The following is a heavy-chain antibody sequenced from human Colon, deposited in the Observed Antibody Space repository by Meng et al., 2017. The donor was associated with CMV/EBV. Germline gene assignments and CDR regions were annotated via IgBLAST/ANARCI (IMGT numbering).Heavy chain of an antibody. D-gene: IGHD2-2*01. Sequence: HVQLQEMGPGLVKPSXXLSFIFLVPGASVTTHYWNLNRQPAGKGLEWTGRMFVTGDTNYNASLRSRVTMSIDTSKNQFSLKLASVTAADTAVYYCARDENYALFEDWGQGALVTVSS. CDR1: GASVTTHY. J-gene: IGHJ4*02. CDR2: MFVTGDT. CDR3: ARDENYALFED. V-gene: IGHV4-4*07.